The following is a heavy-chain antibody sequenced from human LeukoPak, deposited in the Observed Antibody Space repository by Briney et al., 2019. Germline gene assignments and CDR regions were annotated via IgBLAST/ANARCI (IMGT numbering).Heavy chain of an antibody. CDR2: ILNSGST. CDR1: GGSISSYY. CDR3: ARHTSGWSTVDY. V-gene: IGHV4-59*08. J-gene: IGHJ4*02. D-gene: IGHD6-19*01. Sequence: SETLSLTCTVSGGSISSYYWSWIRQPPGEGLERIGYILNSGSTNYNPSLKSRVTISADTSKNQFSLKLTSVTAADTAVYYCARHTSGWSTVDYWGQGTLVTVSS.